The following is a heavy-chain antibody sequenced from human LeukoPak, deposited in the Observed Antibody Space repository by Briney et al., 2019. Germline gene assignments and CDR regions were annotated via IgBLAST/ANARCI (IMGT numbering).Heavy chain of an antibody. D-gene: IGHD6-13*01. Sequence: SETLSLTCAVYGGSFSGYYWSWIRQPPGKGLEWIGSIYYSGSTYYNPSLKSRVTISVDTSKNQFSLKLSSVTAADTAVYYCARHLGIAAAGLDYWGQGTLVTVSS. CDR1: GGSFSGYY. CDR2: IYYSGST. CDR3: ARHLGIAAAGLDY. V-gene: IGHV4-34*01. J-gene: IGHJ4*02.